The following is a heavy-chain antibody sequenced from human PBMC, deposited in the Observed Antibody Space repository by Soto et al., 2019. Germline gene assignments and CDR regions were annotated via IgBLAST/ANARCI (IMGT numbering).Heavy chain of an antibody. J-gene: IGHJ4*02. D-gene: IGHD6-25*01. CDR3: ARVRSSGREFDY. CDR1: GYIFTTYS. CDR2: VDPRDGST. Sequence: QVQLVQSGAEMKRPGASVILSCKASGYIFTTYSIHWVRQTAGQGLEWMTKVDPRDGSTGYAQKFRGRVSMACDTSTGTVSMEVSSLTSDDTATYYCARVRSSGREFDYWGQGTQVTVSS. V-gene: IGHV1-46*01.